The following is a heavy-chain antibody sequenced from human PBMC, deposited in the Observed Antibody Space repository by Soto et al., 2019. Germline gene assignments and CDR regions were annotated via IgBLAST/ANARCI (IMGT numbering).Heavy chain of an antibody. CDR2: MNPNSGNT. J-gene: IGHJ5*02. Sequence: QVQLVQSGAEVKKPGASVKVSCKASGYTFTSYDINWVRQATGQGLEWMGWMNPNSGNTGYAQKFQGRVTMTRNTSISTAYMELSSLRSEDTAVYYCALGCYDLWSGYYNYWFDPWGQGTLVTVSS. CDR3: ALGCYDLWSGYYNYWFDP. CDR1: GYTFTSYD. V-gene: IGHV1-8*01. D-gene: IGHD3-3*01.